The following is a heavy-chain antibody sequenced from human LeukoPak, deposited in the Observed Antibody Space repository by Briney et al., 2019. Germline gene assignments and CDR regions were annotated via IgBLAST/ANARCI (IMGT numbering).Heavy chain of an antibody. V-gene: IGHV3-11*01. CDR1: GFTFSDYY. D-gene: IGHD6-13*01. CDR2: ISSSCSTI. J-gene: IGHJ4*02. CDR3: ATGIAAAATFTDY. Sequence: GGSLRLSCAASGFTFSDYYMSWIRQAPGKGLEWVSYISSSCSTIYYADSVKGRFTISRDNAKNSLYLQMNSLRAEDTAVYYCATGIAAAATFTDYWGQGTLVTVSS.